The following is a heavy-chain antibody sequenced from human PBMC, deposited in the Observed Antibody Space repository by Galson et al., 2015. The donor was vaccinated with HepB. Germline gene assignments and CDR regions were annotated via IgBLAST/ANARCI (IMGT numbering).Heavy chain of an antibody. CDR3: ARDGLDWNYGGGQGYYFDY. Sequence: GKWLEWIGYISYTGDTNYSPSLKSRVIISRDTSKNQFSLDLTSVTAADTAVYYCARDGLDWNYGGGQGYYFDYWGQGSLVTVSS. CDR2: ISYTGDT. J-gene: IGHJ4*02. V-gene: IGHV4-59*01. D-gene: IGHD1-7*01.